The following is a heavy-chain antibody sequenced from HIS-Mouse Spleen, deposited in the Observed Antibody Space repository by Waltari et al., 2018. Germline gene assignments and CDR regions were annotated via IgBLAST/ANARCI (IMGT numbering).Heavy chain of an antibody. Sequence: QLQLQESGPGLVKPSETLSLTCTVSGGSISSSSYYWGWIRQPPGKGLGWIGSIYYSGSTYYNQSLKSRFTISVDTSKNQFSLKLSSVTAADTAVYYCAREIPYSSSWYDWYFDLWGRGTLVTVSS. CDR2: IYYSGST. J-gene: IGHJ2*01. CDR1: GGSISSSSYY. CDR3: AREIPYSSSWYDWYFDL. V-gene: IGHV4-39*07. D-gene: IGHD6-13*01.